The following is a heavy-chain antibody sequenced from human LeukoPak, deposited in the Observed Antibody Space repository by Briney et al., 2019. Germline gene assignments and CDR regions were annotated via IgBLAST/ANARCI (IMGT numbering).Heavy chain of an antibody. V-gene: IGHV4-39*07. J-gene: IGHJ4*02. CDR2: IYYSGST. Sequence: SETLSLTCTVSGGSISSSSYYWGWIRQPPGKGLEWIGSIYYSGSTYYNPSLKSRVTISVDTSKNQFSLKLSSVTAADTAVYYCARDPYYDSSGRDYWGQGTLVTVSS. CDR3: ARDPYYDSSGRDY. CDR1: GGSISSSSYY. D-gene: IGHD3-22*01.